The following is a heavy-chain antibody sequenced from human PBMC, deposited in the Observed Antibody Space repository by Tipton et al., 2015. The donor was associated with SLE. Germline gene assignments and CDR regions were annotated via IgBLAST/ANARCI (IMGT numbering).Heavy chain of an antibody. J-gene: IGHJ4*02. CDR2: IWYDGRTS. CDR3: ASWVGNQNY. D-gene: IGHD7-27*01. Sequence: SLRLSCAASGFTFSIFGMHWVRQAPGKGLEWVAVIWYDGRTSQYADSVKGRFTVSRDNSKNTLYLQMDSLRAEDTAVYYCASWVGNQNYWGQGTLVTVSS. CDR1: GFTFSIFG. V-gene: IGHV3-33*01.